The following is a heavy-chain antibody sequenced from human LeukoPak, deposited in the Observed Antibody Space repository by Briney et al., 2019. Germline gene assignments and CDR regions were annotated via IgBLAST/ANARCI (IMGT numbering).Heavy chain of an antibody. D-gene: IGHD6-13*01. CDR2: INPSGGST. CDR3: ARDGIAAAGISGAYYMDV. Sequence: ASVKVSCKASGYTFTSYYMHWVRQAPGQGLEWMGIINPSGGSTNYAQKFQGRVTMTRDTSISTAYMELSRLRSDDTAVYYCARDGIAAAGISGAYYMDVWGKGTTVTISS. CDR1: GYTFTSYY. J-gene: IGHJ6*03. V-gene: IGHV1-2*02.